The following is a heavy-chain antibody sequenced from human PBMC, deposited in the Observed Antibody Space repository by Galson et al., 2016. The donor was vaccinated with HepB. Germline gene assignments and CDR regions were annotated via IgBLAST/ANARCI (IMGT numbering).Heavy chain of an antibody. J-gene: IGHJ4*02. CDR2: IITYRGNT. CDR3: AREDHYHFDS. Sequence: SVKVSCKASGYTFTTSGISWVRQAPGQGLEWMGRIITYRGNTKYAQKIQGGLTLTTDSSPTTAYMELRSLRFDDTAMYYCAREDHYHFDSWGQGTLVTVSS. CDR1: GYTFTTSG. V-gene: IGHV1-18*01. D-gene: IGHD3-10*01.